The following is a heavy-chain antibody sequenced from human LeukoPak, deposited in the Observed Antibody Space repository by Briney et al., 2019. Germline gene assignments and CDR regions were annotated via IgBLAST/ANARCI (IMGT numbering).Heavy chain of an antibody. Sequence: PGGSLRLSCAASGFAVSSNYMSWVRQAPGKGLEWVSSISGSGYSTYYADSVEGRFTISRDNFKSTLFLQMISLRAEDTAVYSCAKYYYDSSGYYDAAPLDSWGQGTLVTVFS. CDR2: ISGSGYST. CDR3: AKYYYDSSGYYDAAPLDS. D-gene: IGHD3-22*01. CDR1: GFAVSSNY. V-gene: IGHV3-23*01. J-gene: IGHJ4*02.